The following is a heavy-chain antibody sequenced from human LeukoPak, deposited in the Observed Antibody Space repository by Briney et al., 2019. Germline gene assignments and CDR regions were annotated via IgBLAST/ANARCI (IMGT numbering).Heavy chain of an antibody. CDR1: GGSFSGYY. J-gene: IGHJ5*02. Sequence: SETLSLTCAVYGGSFSGYYWSWIRQPPGKGLEWIGEINHSGSTNYNPSLKSRVTISVDTSKNQFSLKLSSVTAADTAVYYCARGRTILPLNWFDPWGQGTLVTVSS. V-gene: IGHV4-34*01. CDR2: INHSGST. D-gene: IGHD3-9*01. CDR3: ARGRTILPLNWFDP.